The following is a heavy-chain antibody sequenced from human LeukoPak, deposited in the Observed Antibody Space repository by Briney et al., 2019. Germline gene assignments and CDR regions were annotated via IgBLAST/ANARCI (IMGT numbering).Heavy chain of an antibody. J-gene: IGHJ3*02. CDR3: ARNVLGYSGNAFDI. CDR2: ISYDGRDK. Sequence: GGSLRLSCAASGFNFYDYHMHWVRQAPGKGLEWVAIISYDGRDKFYADSVQGRFTISRDTSTNTLYLQMSSLRAEDTAVYYCARNVLGYSGNAFDIWGQGTMLTVSS. CDR1: GFNFYDYH. V-gene: IGHV3-30*03. D-gene: IGHD3-9*01.